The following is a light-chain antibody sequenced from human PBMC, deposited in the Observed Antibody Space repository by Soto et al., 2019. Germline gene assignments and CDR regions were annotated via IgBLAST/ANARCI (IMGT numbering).Light chain of an antibody. CDR1: SSDVGAYDY. Sequence: QSVLTQPASVSGSPGQSIAISCTGTSSDVGAYDYVSWYQQHPGKVPKVMIYDVSNRPSGVSNRFSGSKSDNTASLTISGLQAEDEADYYCSSYTSSSTYVFGTGTKVTVL. V-gene: IGLV2-14*01. CDR3: SSYTSSSTYV. CDR2: DVS. J-gene: IGLJ1*01.